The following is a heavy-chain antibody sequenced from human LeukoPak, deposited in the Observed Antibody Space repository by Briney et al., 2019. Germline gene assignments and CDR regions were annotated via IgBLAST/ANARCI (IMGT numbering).Heavy chain of an antibody. Sequence: GRSLRLSCAAAGFTFDDYAMHWVRQAPGKGLEWVSGISWNSGSIGYADSVKGRFTISRDNAKNSLYLQMNSLRAEDTALYYCAKDGGSSGYYMDVWGKGTTVTVSS. CDR3: AKDGGSSGYYMDV. CDR1: GFTFDDYA. V-gene: IGHV3-9*01. CDR2: ISWNSGSI. J-gene: IGHJ6*03. D-gene: IGHD6-25*01.